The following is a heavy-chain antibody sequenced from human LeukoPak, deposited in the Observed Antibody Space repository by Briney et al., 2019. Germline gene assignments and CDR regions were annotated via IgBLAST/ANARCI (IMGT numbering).Heavy chain of an antibody. CDR3: ARALYYYDWGD. V-gene: IGHV3-30-3*01. D-gene: IGHD3-10*01. J-gene: IGHJ4*02. CDR1: GFTFSNYA. Sequence: GGSLRLSCAASGFTFSNYAMHWVRQAPGKGLEWVALISYDKNNKYYADSVKGRFTISRDNAKNSLYLQMNSLRAEDTAVYYCARALYYYDWGDWGQGTLVTVSS. CDR2: ISYDKNNK.